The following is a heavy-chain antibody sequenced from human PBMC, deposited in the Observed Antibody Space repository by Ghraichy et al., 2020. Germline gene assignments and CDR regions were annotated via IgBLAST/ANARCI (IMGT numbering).Heavy chain of an antibody. D-gene: IGHD2-15*01. CDR2: ISGSGGST. V-gene: IGHV3-23*01. J-gene: IGHJ4*01. Sequence: GGSLRLSCAASGFIFSSYAMSWVRQAPGKGLEWVSAISGSGGSTYYADSVKGRFTISRENSKHTVYLQMNSLRAEDTAVYYCAKAGSGGNCYNSVFEYWCHGSLFIVSP. CDR1: GFIFSSYA. CDR3: AKAGSGGNCYNSVFEY.